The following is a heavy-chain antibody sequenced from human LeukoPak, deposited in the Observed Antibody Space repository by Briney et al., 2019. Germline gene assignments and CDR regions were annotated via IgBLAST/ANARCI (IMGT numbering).Heavy chain of an antibody. J-gene: IGHJ4*02. CDR2: IIPIFGIA. V-gene: IGHV1-69*04. Sequence: SVKVCCKASGGTFSSYGISWVRQAPGQGLEWMGRIIPIFGIANYAQKFQGRVTITADKSTSTAYMELSSLRSEDTAVYYCARAATVTSKTFDYRGQGALVTVSS. CDR3: ARAATVTSKTFDY. CDR1: GGTFSSYG. D-gene: IGHD4-17*01.